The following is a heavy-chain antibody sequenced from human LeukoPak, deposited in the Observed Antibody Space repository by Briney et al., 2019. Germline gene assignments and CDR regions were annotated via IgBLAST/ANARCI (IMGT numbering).Heavy chain of an antibody. CDR3: AKTVDYDYVWGSYPDY. J-gene: IGHJ4*02. V-gene: IGHV3-23*01. D-gene: IGHD3-16*02. CDR1: GFTFSSYG. CDR2: ISGSGGST. Sequence: PGGTLRLSCAASGFTFSSYGMSWVRQAPGKGLEWVSAISGSGGSTYYADSVKGRFTISRDNSKNTLYLRMNSLRAEDTAVYYCAKTVDYDYVWGSYPDYWGQGTLVTVSS.